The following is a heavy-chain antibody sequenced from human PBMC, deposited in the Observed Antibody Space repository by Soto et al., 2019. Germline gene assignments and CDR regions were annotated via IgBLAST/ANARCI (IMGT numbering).Heavy chain of an antibody. J-gene: IGHJ6*02. CDR1: GGSISSGGSY. D-gene: IGHD3-22*01. V-gene: IGHV4-31*03. CDR3: ARDFPTSGWPTMDV. CDR2: IYYTGST. Sequence: PSETLSLTCSVSGGSISSGGSYWSWIRHHPGKGLEWIGNIYYTGSTNYNPSLRNRVSISLDTSKNQFSLSLNSVTAADTAVYYCARDFPTSGWPTMDVWGQGTTVTVSS.